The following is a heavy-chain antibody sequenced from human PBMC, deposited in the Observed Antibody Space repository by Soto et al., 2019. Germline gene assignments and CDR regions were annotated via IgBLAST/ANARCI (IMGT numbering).Heavy chain of an antibody. CDR1: GFTFSSYE. CDR2: ISSCGSTI. Sequence: PGGSLRLSCAASGFTFSSYEMNWVRQAPGKGLEWVSYISSCGSTIYYADSVKGRFTISRDNAKNSLYLQMNSLRAEDTAVYYCARTHIVVVTAIHYYYYYGMDVWGQGTTVTVS. V-gene: IGHV3-48*03. D-gene: IGHD2-21*02. J-gene: IGHJ6*02. CDR3: ARTHIVVVTAIHYYYYYGMDV.